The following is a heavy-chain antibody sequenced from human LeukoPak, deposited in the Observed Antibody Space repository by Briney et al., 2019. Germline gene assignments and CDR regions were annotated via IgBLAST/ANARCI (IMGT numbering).Heavy chain of an antibody. V-gene: IGHV3-7*01. J-gene: IGHJ4*02. CDR2: IKQDGSEK. CDR3: ARDEGSGSYYARAHAVADY. CDR1: GFTFSSYW. D-gene: IGHD3-10*01. Sequence: PGGSLRLSCEASGFTFSSYWMSWVRQAPGKGLEWVANIKQDGSEKYYVDSVKGRFTISRDNAKNSLYLQMNSLRAEDTAVYYCARDEGSGSYYARAHAVADYWGQGTLVTVSS.